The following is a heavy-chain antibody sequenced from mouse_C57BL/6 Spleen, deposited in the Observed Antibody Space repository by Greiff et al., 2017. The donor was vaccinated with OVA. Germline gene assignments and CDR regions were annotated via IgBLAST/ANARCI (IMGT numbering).Heavy chain of an antibody. CDR1: GYTFTSYW. CDR3: GGGNPFAY. J-gene: IGHJ3*01. D-gene: IGHD1-1*02. Sequence: QVQLQQPGAELVRPGTSVKLSCKASGYTFTSYWMHWVKQRPGQGLEWIGVIDPSDSYTNYNQKFKGKATLTVDTSSSTAYMQLSSLTSEDSAVYYCGGGNPFAYWGQGTLVTVSA. CDR2: IDPSDSYT. V-gene: IGHV1-59*01.